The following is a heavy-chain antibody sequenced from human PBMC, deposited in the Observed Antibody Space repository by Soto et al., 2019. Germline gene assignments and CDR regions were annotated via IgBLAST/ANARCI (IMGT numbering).Heavy chain of an antibody. CDR2: SHYSGSA. CDR3: ARTANWLDP. CDR1: GGSISSISYH. Sequence: PSETLSLTCTVFGGSISSISYHWGWIRQPPGKGLEWIGNSHYSGSAYYNPSLKSRVTISVDTSKNQVSLKLSSVTAADTAVYYCARTANWLDPWGQGTLVTVSS. J-gene: IGHJ5*02. V-gene: IGHV4-39*01.